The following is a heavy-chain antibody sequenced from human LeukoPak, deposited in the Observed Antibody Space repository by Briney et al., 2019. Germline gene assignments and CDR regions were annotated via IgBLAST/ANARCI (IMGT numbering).Heavy chain of an antibody. CDR2: INSDGSST. Sequence: GGSLRLSCAASGFTFSSYWMHWVRQAPGKGLVWVSRINSDGSSTSYADSVKGRFTISRDNAKNTLYLQMNSLRAEDTAVYYCARAPLRTLAPAGSLDYWGQGTLVTVSS. CDR3: ARAPLRTLAPAGSLDY. J-gene: IGHJ4*02. D-gene: IGHD6-13*01. V-gene: IGHV3-74*01. CDR1: GFTFSSYW.